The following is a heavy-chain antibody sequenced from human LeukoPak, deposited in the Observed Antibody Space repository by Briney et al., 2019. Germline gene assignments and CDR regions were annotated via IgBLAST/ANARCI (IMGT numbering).Heavy chain of an antibody. CDR1: GGSISSYY. CDR2: IYTSGST. Sequence: SETLSLTCTVSGGSISSYYWSWIRQPAGKGLEWIGRIYTSGSTNYNPSPKSRVTMSVDTSKNQFSLKLSSVTAADTAVYYCARDYCSSTSCYGWSGREAFDIWGQGTMVTVSS. D-gene: IGHD2-2*01. CDR3: ARDYCSSTSCYGWSGREAFDI. V-gene: IGHV4-4*07. J-gene: IGHJ3*02.